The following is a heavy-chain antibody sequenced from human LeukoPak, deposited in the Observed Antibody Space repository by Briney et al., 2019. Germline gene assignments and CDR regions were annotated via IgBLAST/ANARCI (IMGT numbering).Heavy chain of an antibody. CDR1: GGSFSGYY. Sequence: SETLSLTCAVYGGSFSGYYWSWIRQPPGKGLEWIGEINHSGSTNYNPSLKSRVTISVDTSKNQFSLKLSSVTGADTAVYYCARRAAYYYYYYMDVWGKGTTVTISS. V-gene: IGHV4-34*01. CDR3: ARRAAYYYYYYMDV. CDR2: INHSGST. D-gene: IGHD6-13*01. J-gene: IGHJ6*03.